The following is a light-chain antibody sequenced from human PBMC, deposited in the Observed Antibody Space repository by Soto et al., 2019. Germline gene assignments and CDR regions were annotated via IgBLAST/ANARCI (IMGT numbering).Light chain of an antibody. V-gene: IGLV1-40*01. J-gene: IGLJ3*02. CDR1: SSNIGAGYA. CDR3: QSYDRSLSGSV. Sequence: QSVLTQPPSMSGAPGQRVTISCTGSSSNIGAGYAVHWYQQLPGTAPKLLIFVTTNRPSGVPDRFSASKSGTSASLAITGLQAEDEADYYCQSYDRSLSGSVFGGGTKLTVL. CDR2: VTT.